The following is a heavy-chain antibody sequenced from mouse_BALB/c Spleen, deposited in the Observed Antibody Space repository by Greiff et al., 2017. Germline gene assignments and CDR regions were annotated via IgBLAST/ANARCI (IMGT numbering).Heavy chain of an antibody. CDR2: IWAGGST. CDR1: GFSLTSYG. CDR3: ARDPLYYGNYAMDY. V-gene: IGHV2-9*02. D-gene: IGHD2-1*01. J-gene: IGHJ4*01. Sequence: VQLVESGPGLVAPSQSLSITCTVSGFSLTSYGVHWVRQPPGKGLEWLGVIWAGGSTNYNSALMSRLSISKDNSKSQVFLKMNSLQTDDTAMYYCARDPLYYGNYAMDYWGQGTSVTVSS.